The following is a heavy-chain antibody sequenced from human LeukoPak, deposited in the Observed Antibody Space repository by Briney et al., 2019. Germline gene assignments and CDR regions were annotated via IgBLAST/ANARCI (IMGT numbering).Heavy chain of an antibody. CDR1: GFTFSDHY. J-gene: IGHJ4*02. CDR3: ATRRSGYYSEINY. D-gene: IGHD3-22*01. V-gene: IGHV3-72*01. CDR2: IRNKANSYAT. Sequence: PGGSLRLSCAASGFTFSDHYMDWVRQAPGKGLEWVGRIRNKANSYATEYAASVKGRFTISRDDSRNSLYLQMNSLKTEDTALYYCATRRSGYYSEINYWGQGTLVTVSS.